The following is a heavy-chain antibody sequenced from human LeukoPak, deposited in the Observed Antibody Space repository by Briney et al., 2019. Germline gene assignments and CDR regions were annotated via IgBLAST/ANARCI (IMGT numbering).Heavy chain of an antibody. J-gene: IGHJ6*03. Sequence: PGGSLRLSCAASGFTFSSYGMHWVRQAPGKGLEWVAFIRYDGSNKYYADSVKGRFTISRDNSKNTLYLQMNSLRAEDTAVYYCAKDFVRLMVRGVLYYMDVWGKGTTVTISS. CDR1: GFTFSSYG. V-gene: IGHV3-30*02. D-gene: IGHD3-10*01. CDR2: IRYDGSNK. CDR3: AKDFVRLMVRGVLYYMDV.